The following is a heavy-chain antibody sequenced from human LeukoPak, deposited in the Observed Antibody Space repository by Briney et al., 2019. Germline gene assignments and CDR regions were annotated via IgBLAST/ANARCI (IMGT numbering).Heavy chain of an antibody. Sequence: GGSLRLSCAASGFTFSSYAMHWVRQAPGKGLEWVAVISYDGCNKYYADSVKGRFTISRDNSKNTLYLQMNSLRAEDTAVYYCARGHSRGSGSYSQELDYWGQGTLVTVSS. D-gene: IGHD3-10*01. CDR1: GFTFSSYA. CDR2: ISYDGCNK. J-gene: IGHJ4*02. CDR3: ARGHSRGSGSYSQELDY. V-gene: IGHV3-30-3*01.